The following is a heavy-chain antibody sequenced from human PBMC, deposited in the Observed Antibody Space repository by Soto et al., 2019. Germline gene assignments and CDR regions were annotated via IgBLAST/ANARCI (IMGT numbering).Heavy chain of an antibody. CDR1: GFTFGDYA. J-gene: IGHJ6*02. Sequence: GGSLRLSCTASGFTFGDYAMSWFRQAPGKGLEWVGFIRSKAYGGTTEYAASVKGRFTISRDDSKSIAYLQMNSLKTEDTAVYYCTRVTSSGWFLYYYYYYGMDVWGQGTTVTVSS. V-gene: IGHV3-49*03. CDR3: TRVTSSGWFLYYYYYYGMDV. CDR2: IRSKAYGGTT. D-gene: IGHD6-19*01.